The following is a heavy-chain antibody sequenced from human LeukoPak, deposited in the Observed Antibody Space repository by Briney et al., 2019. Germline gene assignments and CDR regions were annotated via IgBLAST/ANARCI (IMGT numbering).Heavy chain of an antibody. Sequence: PGGALRLSCAASGVTFSNAWINWGRHAPGEGGEWGARIKSKTDVGTTDYAAPVKGRFTISTHDSKTALYLQMNSLKAEDTAVYYCTTYSGYDHNSYGMDVWGQGTTVTVSS. D-gene: IGHD5-12*01. CDR2: IKSKTDVGTT. CDR3: TTYSGYDHNSYGMDV. CDR1: GVTFSNAW. J-gene: IGHJ6*02. V-gene: IGHV3-15*01.